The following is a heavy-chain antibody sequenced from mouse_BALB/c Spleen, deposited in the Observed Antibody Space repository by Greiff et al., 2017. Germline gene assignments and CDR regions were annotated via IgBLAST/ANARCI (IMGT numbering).Heavy chain of an antibody. J-gene: IGHJ2*01. CDR2: ISSGSSTI. CDR3: ARWVLRLHYFDY. V-gene: IGHV5-17*02. CDR1: GFTFSSFG. D-gene: IGHD1-2*01. Sequence: EVKLMESGGGLVQPGGSRKLSCAASGFTFSSFGMHWVRQAPEKGLEWVAYISSGSSTIYYADTVKGRFTISRDNPKNTLFLQMTSLRSEDTAMYYCARWVLRLHYFDYWGQGTTLTVSS.